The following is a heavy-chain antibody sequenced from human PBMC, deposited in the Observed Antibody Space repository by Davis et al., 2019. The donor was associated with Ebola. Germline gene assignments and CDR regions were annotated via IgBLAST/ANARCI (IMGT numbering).Heavy chain of an antibody. D-gene: IGHD6-6*01. J-gene: IGHJ6*02. V-gene: IGHV4-4*02. CDR3: AREGSIAGVYYYYGMDV. CDR2: IYHSGST. Sequence: PSETLSLTCAVSGGSISSSNWWSWVRQPPGKGLEWIGEIYHSGSTNYNPSLKSRVTISVDTSKNQFSLKLSSVTAADTAVYYCAREGSIAGVYYYYGMDVWGQGTTVTVSS. CDR1: GGSISSSNW.